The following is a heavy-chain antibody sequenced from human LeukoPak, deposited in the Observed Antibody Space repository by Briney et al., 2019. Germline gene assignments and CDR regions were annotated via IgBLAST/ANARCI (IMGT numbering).Heavy chain of an antibody. V-gene: IGHV4-61*09. CDR1: GDSLTSGSRY. CDR2: FYSSTRT. D-gene: IGHD4-17*01. Sequence: SQTLSLTCTVSGDSLTSGSRYWSWIRQPAGKGLEWLGHFYSSTRTTYNPSLESRVTISGDTAKNQFSLKLDSVTAADTAVYFCARCMSELDYGDYAYYYHMDVWGKGTTVTVSS. CDR3: ARCMSELDYGDYAYYYHMDV. J-gene: IGHJ6*04.